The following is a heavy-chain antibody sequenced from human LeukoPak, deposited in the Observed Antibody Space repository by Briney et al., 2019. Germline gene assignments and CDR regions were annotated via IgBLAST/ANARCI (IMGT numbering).Heavy chain of an antibody. J-gene: IGHJ4*02. V-gene: IGHV4-39*01. D-gene: IGHD5-12*01. CDR3: ASDRAGYATDY. CDR1: GGSISSSSSY. CDR2: IHYSGST. Sequence: SETLSLTCIVSGGSISSSSSYWGWIRQPPGKGLEWIGTIHYSGSTHYNPSLKSRVTISVDTSKNQFSLKLSSVTAADTAVYYCASDRAGYATDYWGQGTLVTVSS.